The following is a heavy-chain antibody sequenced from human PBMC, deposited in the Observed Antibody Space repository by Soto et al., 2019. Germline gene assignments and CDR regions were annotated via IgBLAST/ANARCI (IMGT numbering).Heavy chain of an antibody. V-gene: IGHV4-59*08. D-gene: IGHD2-15*01. J-gene: IGHJ4*02. CDR2: IYSSGST. CDR1: GGSIMSYF. Sequence: SETLSLTCTVSGGSIMSYFWSWVRQPPGKGLEWIGQIYSSGSTYYSPSLKSRVIISVDTSENQFSLKLSSVTAADTAVYYCSRHLPGSVFGQDYWGPGSQVTVSS. CDR3: SRHLPGSVFGQDY.